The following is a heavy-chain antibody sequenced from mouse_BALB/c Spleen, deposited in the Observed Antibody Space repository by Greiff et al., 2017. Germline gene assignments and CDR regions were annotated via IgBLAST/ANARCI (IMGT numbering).Heavy chain of an antibody. CDR2: ISSGGGST. CDR3: ARQDGYYDAMDY. D-gene: IGHD2-3*01. Sequence: EVKLVESGGGLVKPGGSLKLSCAASGFAFSSYDMSWVRQTPEKRLEWVAYISSGGGSTYYPDTVKGRFTISRDNAKNTLYLQMSSLKSEDTAMYYCARQDGYYDAMDYWGQGTSVTVSS. J-gene: IGHJ4*01. V-gene: IGHV5-12-1*01. CDR1: GFAFSSYD.